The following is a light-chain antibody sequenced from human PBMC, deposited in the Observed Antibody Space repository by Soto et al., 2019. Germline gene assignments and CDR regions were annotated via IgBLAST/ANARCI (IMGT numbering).Light chain of an antibody. CDR1: SSDVGAYDR. J-gene: IGLJ1*01. CDR3: SSYRSSSTPVCV. V-gene: IGLV2-14*01. Sequence: QSALTQPRSVSGSPGQSVTISCTGTSSDVGAYDRVSWYQHHPTKAPKLIIFEVNNRPSGISSRFSGSKSGNTASLTISGLQAEDEADYYCSSYRSSSTPVCVFGSGTKLTVL. CDR2: EVN.